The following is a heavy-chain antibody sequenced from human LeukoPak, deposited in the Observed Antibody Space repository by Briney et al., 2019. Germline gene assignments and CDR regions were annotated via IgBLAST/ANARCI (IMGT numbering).Heavy chain of an antibody. CDR3: ARDPAYYDSSGYYPTDAFDI. V-gene: IGHV1-18*04. D-gene: IGHD3-22*01. CDR2: ISAYNGNT. Sequence: ASVKPSCKASGYTFSSYFMHWVRQAPGQGLEWMGWISAYNGNTNYAQKLQGRVTMTTDTSTSTAYMELRSLRSDDTAVYYCARDPAYYDSSGYYPTDAFDIWGQGTMVTVSS. J-gene: IGHJ3*02. CDR1: GYTFSSYF.